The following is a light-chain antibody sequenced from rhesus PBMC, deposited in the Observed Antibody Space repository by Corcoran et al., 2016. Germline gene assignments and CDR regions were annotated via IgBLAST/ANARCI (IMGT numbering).Light chain of an antibody. CDR2: GAF. Sequence: DIQMTQSPSSLSASVGDRVTITCRASQGISSYLSWYQQQPGKAPKLLIYGAFTLQSGVPSSFSGSGSGTYFTLTISSLQPEDVATYCCLQYNSNPRTFGQGTKVEIK. V-gene: IGKV1-43*02. CDR3: LQYNSNPRT. CDR1: QGISSY. J-gene: IGKJ1*01.